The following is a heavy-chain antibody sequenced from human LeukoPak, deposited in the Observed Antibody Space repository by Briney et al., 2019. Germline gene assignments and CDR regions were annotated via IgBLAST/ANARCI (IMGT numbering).Heavy chain of an antibody. J-gene: IGHJ4*02. CDR2: IYYSGST. D-gene: IGHD5-12*01. CDR3: ARRVTTKLGYFDY. CDR1: GRSISSYY. Sequence: SETLSLTCTVSGRSISSYYWSWIRQPPGKGLEWIGYIYYSGSTNYNPSLKSRVTISVDTSKNQFSLKLGSVTAADTAVYYCARRVTTKLGYFDYWGQGTLVTVSS. V-gene: IGHV4-59*08.